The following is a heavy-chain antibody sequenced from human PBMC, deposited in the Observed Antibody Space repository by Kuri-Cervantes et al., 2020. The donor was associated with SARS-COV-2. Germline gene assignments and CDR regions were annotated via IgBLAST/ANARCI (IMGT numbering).Heavy chain of an antibody. Sequence: SVKVSCKASGGTFSSYAISWVRQAPGQGLEWMGGIIPIFGTANYAQKFQGRVTMTRDISTSTVYMELSSLTSEDTAIYYCFCAPKEGFDSWGQGTLVTVSS. V-gene: IGHV1-69*05. J-gene: IGHJ4*02. CDR1: GGTFSSYA. CDR2: IIPIFGTA. CDR3: FCAPKEGFDS.